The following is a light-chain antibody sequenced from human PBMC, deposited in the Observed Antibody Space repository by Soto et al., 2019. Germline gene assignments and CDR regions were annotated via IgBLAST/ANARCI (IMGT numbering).Light chain of an antibody. CDR1: QSISSW. V-gene: IGKV1-5*03. J-gene: IGKJ1*01. CDR2: KAF. Sequence: DIQMTQSPSTLSASVGDRVTITCRASQSISSWLAWYQQKPGKAPKLLIYKAFSLESGVPSRFSGSGSGTDFTLTISSLQTDDFATYYCQKSWTLGQGTKVEIK. CDR3: QKSWT.